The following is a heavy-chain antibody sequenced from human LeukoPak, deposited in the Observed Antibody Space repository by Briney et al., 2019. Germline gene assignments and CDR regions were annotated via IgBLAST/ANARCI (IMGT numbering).Heavy chain of an antibody. V-gene: IGHV1-2*02. CDR2: INPNSGGT. CDR3: ARDLIWFGESNVDY. CDR1: GYTFTGYY. Sequence: ASVKVSCKASGYTFTGYYMHWVRQAPGQGLEWMGWINPNSGGTNYAQKFQGRVTMTRDTSISTAYMELSRLRSDDTAVYYCARDLIWFGESNVDYWGQGTLVTVPS. D-gene: IGHD3-10*01. J-gene: IGHJ4*02.